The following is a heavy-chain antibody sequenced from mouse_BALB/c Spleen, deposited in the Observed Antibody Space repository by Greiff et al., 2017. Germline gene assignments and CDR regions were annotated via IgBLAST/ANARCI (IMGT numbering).Heavy chain of an antibody. D-gene: IGHD1-1*01. V-gene: IGHV3-2*02. J-gene: IGHJ4*01. Sequence: EVKLMESGPGLVKPSQSLSLTCTVTGYSITSDYAWNWIRQFPGNKLEWMGYISYSGSTSYNPSLKSRISITRDTSKNQFFLQLNSVTTEDTATYYCARGTTKYAMDYWGQGTSVTVSS. CDR3: ARGTTKYAMDY. CDR1: GYSITSDYA. CDR2: ISYSGST.